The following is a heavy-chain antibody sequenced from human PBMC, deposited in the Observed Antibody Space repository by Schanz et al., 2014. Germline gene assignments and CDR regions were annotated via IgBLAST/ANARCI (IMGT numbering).Heavy chain of an antibody. CDR3: AKDLYNYGIFDS. CDR1: GITLSGYG. Sequence: QVQLVESGGGVVQPGRSLRLSCAASGITLSGYGLHWVRQAPGKGLEWVGFISFDGRNTGYAHSVKGRFTISRDNSKNTLYLQVNSLRADDTAVYYCAKDLYNYGIFDSWGQGTLVTVSA. CDR2: ISFDGRNT. D-gene: IGHD3-16*01. V-gene: IGHV3-30*18. J-gene: IGHJ5*01.